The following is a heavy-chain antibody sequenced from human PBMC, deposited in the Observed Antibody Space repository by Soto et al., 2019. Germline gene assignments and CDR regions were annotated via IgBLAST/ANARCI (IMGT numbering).Heavy chain of an antibody. Sequence: GESLKISCKGSGYSFTSYWIGWVRQMPGKGLEWMGIIYPGDSDTRYSPSFQGQVTISADKSISTAYLQWSSLKASDTAMYYCARHGSSGWIQRKYYYYGMDVWGQGTTVTVSS. CDR3: ARHGSSGWIQRKYYYYGMDV. D-gene: IGHD6-19*01. J-gene: IGHJ6*02. CDR2: IYPGDSDT. V-gene: IGHV5-51*01. CDR1: GYSFTSYW.